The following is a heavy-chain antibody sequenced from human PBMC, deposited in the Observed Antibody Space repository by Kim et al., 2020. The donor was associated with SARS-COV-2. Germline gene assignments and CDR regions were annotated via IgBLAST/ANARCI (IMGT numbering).Heavy chain of an antibody. CDR2: IYPGDGAT. V-gene: IGHV5-51*01. Sequence: GESLKISCKGSGYSFTKYWIGWVRQMPGKGLEWMGIIYPGDGATKYSPSFQGQVTISADKSITTAYLYWSSLKASDTATYYCARGELGAEGFDPWGQGTLVTVSS. D-gene: IGHD3-10*01. CDR3: ARGELGAEGFDP. CDR1: GYSFTKYW. J-gene: IGHJ5*02.